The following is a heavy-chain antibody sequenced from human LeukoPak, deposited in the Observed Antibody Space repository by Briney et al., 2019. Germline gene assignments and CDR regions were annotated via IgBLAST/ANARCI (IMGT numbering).Heavy chain of an antibody. CDR1: GFSFPYG. J-gene: IGHJ3*02. CDR3: ARLASDYYDSSGPRRGAFDI. CDR2: ITNSGENT. D-gene: IGHD3-22*01. Sequence: GGSLRLSCEASGFSFPYGMSWVRQAPGKGLEWVSGITNSGENTYYADSVKGRFTISRDNSKNTLYLQVNSLRAEDTAVYYCARLASDYYDSSGPRRGAFDIWGQGTMVTVSS. V-gene: IGHV3-23*01.